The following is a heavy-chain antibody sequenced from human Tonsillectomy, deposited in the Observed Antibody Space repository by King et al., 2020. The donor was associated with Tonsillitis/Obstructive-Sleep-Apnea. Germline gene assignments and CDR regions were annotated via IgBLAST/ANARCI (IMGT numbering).Heavy chain of an antibody. V-gene: IGHV3-74*01. D-gene: IGHD6-25*01. CDR2: INSDGSSP. CDR3: ARVSREDQRRLAY. CDR1: GFTFSNYW. Sequence: VQLVESGGGLVQPGGSLRLSCAASGFTFSNYWMHWVRQAPGKGLVWVSRINSDGSSPNYADSVKGRFTISRDNAKNTLYLQMNSLRAEDTAVYYCARVSREDQRRLAYWGQGTLVTVSS. J-gene: IGHJ4*02.